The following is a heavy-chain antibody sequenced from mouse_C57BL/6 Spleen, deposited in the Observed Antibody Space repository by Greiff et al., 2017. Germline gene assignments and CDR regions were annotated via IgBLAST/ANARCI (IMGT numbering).Heavy chain of an antibody. CDR2: IDPSDSYT. J-gene: IGHJ3*01. CDR1: GYTFTSYW. CDR3: ARYHYGPPWFAY. V-gene: IGHV1-50*01. Sequence: VQLQQPGAELVKPGASVKLSCKASGYTFTSYWMQWVKQRPGQGLEWIGEIDPSDSYTNYNQKFKGKATLTVDTSSSTAYMQLSSLTSEDSAVYYCARYHYGPPWFAYWGQGTLVTVSA. D-gene: IGHD1-1*01.